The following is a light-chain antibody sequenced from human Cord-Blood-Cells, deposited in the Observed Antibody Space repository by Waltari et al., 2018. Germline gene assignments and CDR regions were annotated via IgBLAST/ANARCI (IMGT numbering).Light chain of an antibody. Sequence: DIQMTQSPSSLSASVGDRVTITCRASQSISSYLNWYQQKPGKAPTLLIYAESSLQSGVPSRFSGSGSGTDFTLTIISLQPEDFATYYCQQSYSTPPTFGQGTKLEIK. J-gene: IGKJ2*01. CDR2: AES. CDR1: QSISSY. CDR3: QQSYSTPPT. V-gene: IGKV1-39*01.